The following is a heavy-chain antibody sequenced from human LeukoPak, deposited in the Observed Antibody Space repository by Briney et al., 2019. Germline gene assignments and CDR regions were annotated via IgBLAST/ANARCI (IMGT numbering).Heavy chain of an antibody. CDR1: GFTFNNHA. Sequence: GGSLRLSWVASGFTFNNHAMTWVRQAPGKGLEWVSAISASGVDTFYAPSVKGRFTISRDNSKNTLYLQINSLRAEDTAIYYCAKDVWWSVSWGQGTLVTVSS. CDR2: ISASGVDT. J-gene: IGHJ5*02. CDR3: AKDVWWSVS. D-gene: IGHD2-8*02. V-gene: IGHV3-23*01.